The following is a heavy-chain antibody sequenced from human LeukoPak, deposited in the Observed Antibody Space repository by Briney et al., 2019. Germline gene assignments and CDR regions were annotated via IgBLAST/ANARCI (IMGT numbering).Heavy chain of an antibody. D-gene: IGHD1-26*01. V-gene: IGHV3-49*04. CDR1: GFTFGDYT. J-gene: IGHJ3*02. CDR2: IRSKAYGGTT. Sequence: PGRPLRLSCTASGFTFGDYTMSWVRQAPGKGLEWVGFIRSKAYGGTTEYAASVKGRFTISRDDSKSIAYLQMNSLKTEGTAVYYCTRGTGSSAGPYDAFDIWGQGTMVTVSS. CDR3: TRGTGSSAGPYDAFDI.